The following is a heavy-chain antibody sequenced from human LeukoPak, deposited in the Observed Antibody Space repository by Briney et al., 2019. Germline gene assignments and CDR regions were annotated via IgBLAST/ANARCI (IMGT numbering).Heavy chain of an antibody. CDR2: ISYDGSNK. J-gene: IGHJ6*02. Sequence: PGGSLRLSCAASGFTFNSYEMHWVRQAPGEGREWVAVISYDGSNKYYADFVKGRFTFSRDNSKNTVHLQMNSLRAEDTAVYYCARGRSRERAYGMDVWGPGTTVTVSS. V-gene: IGHV3-30-3*01. D-gene: IGHD6-6*01. CDR3: ARGRSRERAYGMDV. CDR1: GFTFNSYE.